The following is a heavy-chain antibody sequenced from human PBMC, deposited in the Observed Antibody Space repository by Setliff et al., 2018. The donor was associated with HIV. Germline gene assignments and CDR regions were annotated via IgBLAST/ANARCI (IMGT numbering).Heavy chain of an antibody. CDR2: IYYSGST. V-gene: IGHV4-59*01. CDR3: ASVKRGLEWLPYGYFDY. CDR1: GGSISNYY. D-gene: IGHD3-3*01. Sequence: SETLSLTCTVSGGSISNYYWSWIRQPPGKGLEWIGYIYYSGSTNYNPSLRSRVTISVDTSKNKFSLKLSSVTAADTAVYYCASVKRGLEWLPYGYFDYWGQGTLVTVSS. J-gene: IGHJ4*02.